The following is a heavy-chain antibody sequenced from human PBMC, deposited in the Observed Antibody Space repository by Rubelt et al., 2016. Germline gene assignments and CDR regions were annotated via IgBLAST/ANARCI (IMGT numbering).Heavy chain of an antibody. J-gene: IGHJ4*01. CDR2: IYYSGST. CDR1: GDTSLHF. V-gene: IGHV4-39*07. Sequence: QLQLQESGPGLVKPSETLSLTCAVSGDTSLHFWSWVRQPPGKGLEWIGSIYYSGSTYYNPSLKSRVTISIDTSKNQLSLKRTSVTAADTAVYYCARGTYSPYFHYWGHGILVTVSS. D-gene: IGHD3-16*01. CDR3: ARGTYSPYFHY.